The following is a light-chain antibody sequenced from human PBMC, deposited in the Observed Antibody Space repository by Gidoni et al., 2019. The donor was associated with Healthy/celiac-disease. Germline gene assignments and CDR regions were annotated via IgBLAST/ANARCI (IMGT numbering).Light chain of an antibody. J-gene: IGLJ1*01. CDR2: EVS. CDR3: SSYTSSSTFV. V-gene: IGLV2-18*02. Sequence: QSALTQPPSVSGSPGHSVTISCTGTSSDVGSYTRVSWYQQPPATAPKLMIYEVSNRPSGVHDRFSGSKSGNTAALTISGLQAEDEADYYCSSYTSSSTFVFGTGTKVTVL. CDR1: SSDVGSYTR.